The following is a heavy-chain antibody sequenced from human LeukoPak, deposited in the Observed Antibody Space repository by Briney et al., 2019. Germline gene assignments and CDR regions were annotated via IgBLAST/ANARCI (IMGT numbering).Heavy chain of an antibody. D-gene: IGHD6-13*01. J-gene: IGHJ4*02. CDR3: ATHFSTNWLTDY. V-gene: IGHV3-23*01. Sequence: EGSLRLSCAASGFTFRSYAMSWVRQAPGKGLEWVSAISDSGASTYYADSVRGRFTISRDNSKNTLYLHMNSLRAEDTALYHCATHFSTNWLTDYWGQGALVTVSS. CDR2: ISDSGAST. CDR1: GFTFRSYA.